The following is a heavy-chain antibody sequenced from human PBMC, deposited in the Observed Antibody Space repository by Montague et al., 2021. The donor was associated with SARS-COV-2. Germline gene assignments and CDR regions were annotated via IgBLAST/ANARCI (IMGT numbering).Heavy chain of an antibody. J-gene: IGHJ4*02. CDR2: LYNSGCT. CDR3: ARGGGSVTYYNGPLGY. V-gene: IGHV4-61*01. CDR1: GGSVNRCNFS. D-gene: IGHD3-10*01. Sequence: SETLSLTCTVSGGSVNRCNFSQSCIRQPPGKGLASIGCLYNSGCTDYNPSLRSRVTKLIDTPKNQFSLKLNSVTAADTAVYYCARGGGSVTYYNGPLGYWGQGTLVTVAS.